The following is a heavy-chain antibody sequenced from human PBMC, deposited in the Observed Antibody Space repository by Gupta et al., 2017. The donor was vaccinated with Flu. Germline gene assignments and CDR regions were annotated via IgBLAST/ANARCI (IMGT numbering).Heavy chain of an antibody. CDR2: IAGSGGDT. CDR1: GFTFSRYA. Sequence: EVQVLESGGGLVQPGGSLRLSCTGSGFTFSRYAMSWVRQAPGKGLEWLSAIAGSGGDTYYADSVKGRFTISRDNSKSTLYLQMNSLRVEDTAVYYCAKDQAGNNWETRYFDYWGQGTLVTVSS. J-gene: IGHJ4*02. D-gene: IGHD1-1*01. CDR3: AKDQAGNNWETRYFDY. V-gene: IGHV3-23*01.